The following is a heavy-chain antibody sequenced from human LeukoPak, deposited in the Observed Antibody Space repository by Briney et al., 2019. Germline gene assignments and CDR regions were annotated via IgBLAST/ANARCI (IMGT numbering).Heavy chain of an antibody. CDR1: GGSISSYY. Sequence: PSETLSLTCTVSGGSISSYYWSWMRQPPGKGLEWIGHIYYSGSTNYNPSLKSRVTISLDTSKNQFSLKLSSVTAADTAVYYCARVITSGWYYFDSWGQGTLVTVSS. D-gene: IGHD6-19*01. V-gene: IGHV4-59*08. J-gene: IGHJ4*02. CDR3: ARVITSGWYYFDS. CDR2: IYYSGST.